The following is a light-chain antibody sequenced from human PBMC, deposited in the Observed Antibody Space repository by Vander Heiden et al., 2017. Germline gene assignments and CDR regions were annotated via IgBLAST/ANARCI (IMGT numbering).Light chain of an antibody. Sequence: SYVPTQPPLVSVPPGQTARITCSGDALSKKYAYWYQQKSGQAPVVVIYKDSERPSGIPERFSGSSSETTATLTISGVQADDEADYCCQSADGSGTWMFGGGTKLSVL. CDR1: ALSKKY. CDR3: QSADGSGTWM. CDR2: KDS. J-gene: IGLJ3*02. V-gene: IGLV3-25*03.